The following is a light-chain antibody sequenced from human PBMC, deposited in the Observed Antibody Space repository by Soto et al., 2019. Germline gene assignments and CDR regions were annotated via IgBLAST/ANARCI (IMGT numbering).Light chain of an antibody. V-gene: IGLV1-51*01. CDR1: SSNIGNNY. J-gene: IGLJ3*02. CDR3: GTWDSSLSVGV. Sequence: QSVLTQPPSVSVAPGQKVTISCSGSSSNIGNNYVSWYQQLPGTAPKLVIYDNNKRPSGIPDRFSGSTSGTSATLGITGLQTGDEADYYCGTWDSSLSVGVFGGGTKLTVL. CDR2: DNN.